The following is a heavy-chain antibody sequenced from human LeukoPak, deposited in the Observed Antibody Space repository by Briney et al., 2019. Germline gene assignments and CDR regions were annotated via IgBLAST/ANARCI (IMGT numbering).Heavy chain of an antibody. CDR3: ARISAAGSFYYFYGMDV. D-gene: IGHD6-13*01. J-gene: IGHJ6*02. CDR1: GGSLSSYY. CDR2: VYYRGSP. Sequence: SETLSLTCTVSGGSLSSYYWSWIRQSPGKGLEWIGYVYYRGSPNYNPSLKSRVTISLDTSKNRISLKLSSVTPADTAVYYCARISAAGSFYYFYGMDVWGQGTTVTVSS. V-gene: IGHV4-59*01.